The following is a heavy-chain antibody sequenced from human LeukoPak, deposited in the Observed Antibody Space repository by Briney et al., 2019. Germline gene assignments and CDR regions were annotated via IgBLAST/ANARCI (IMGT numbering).Heavy chain of an antibody. D-gene: IGHD1-1*01. V-gene: IGHV4-39*01. CDR2: IYYSGNT. J-gene: IGHJ4*02. CDR1: SGSIRNSSFY. CDR3: ARRETGSYFDY. Sequence: LETLSLTCTVSSGSIRNSSFYWGWIRQPPGKGLEWIGSIYYSGNTYYNPSLKSRFTISLDTSKNLFSLKLSSVTAADTAVYYCARRETGSYFDYWGQGTLVTVSS.